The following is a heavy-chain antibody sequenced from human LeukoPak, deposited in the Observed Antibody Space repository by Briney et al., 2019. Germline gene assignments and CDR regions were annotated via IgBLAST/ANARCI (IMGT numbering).Heavy chain of an antibody. CDR1: GFTFSSYS. Sequence: GGSLRLSCAASGFTFSSYSMNRVRQAPGKGLEWVSSISSSSSYIYYADSVKGRFTISRDNAKNSLYLQMNSLRAEDTAVYYCARNMVRGGDAFDIWGQGTMVTVSS. V-gene: IGHV3-21*01. CDR2: ISSSSSYI. D-gene: IGHD3-10*01. CDR3: ARNMVRGGDAFDI. J-gene: IGHJ3*02.